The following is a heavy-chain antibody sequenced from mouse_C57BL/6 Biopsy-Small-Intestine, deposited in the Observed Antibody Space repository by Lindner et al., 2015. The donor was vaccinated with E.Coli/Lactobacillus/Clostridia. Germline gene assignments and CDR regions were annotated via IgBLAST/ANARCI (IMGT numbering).Heavy chain of an antibody. J-gene: IGHJ2*01. D-gene: IGHD3-3*01. CDR2: IYPGDGDP. V-gene: IGHV1-82*01. CDR1: GYAFSSSW. Sequence: VQLQESGPELVKPGASVKISCKASGYAFSSSWMNWVKKRPGTGLEWIGRIYPGDGDPVYNGKFKGKAALTADKSSSTAYMQLSSLTSEDSAVYFCARGTRGDYWGQGTTLTVSS. CDR3: ARGTRGDY.